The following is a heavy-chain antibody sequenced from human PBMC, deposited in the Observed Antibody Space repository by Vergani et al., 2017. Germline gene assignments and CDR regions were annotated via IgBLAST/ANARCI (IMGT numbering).Heavy chain of an antibody. CDR3: VKDAGGYENFFDS. V-gene: IGHV3-23*01. Sequence: EVQLLESGGSLKQPGGSVRLSCAASGFTFSTYAMHWVRQAPGKWLEWVSALTGGGGSTYYADSFKGRFIISRDNSRDTLYLQMNSLRPEDTATYYCVKDAGGYENFFDSWGQGTLVTVSS. CDR1: GFTFSTYA. CDR2: LTGGGGST. J-gene: IGHJ4*02. D-gene: IGHD5-12*01.